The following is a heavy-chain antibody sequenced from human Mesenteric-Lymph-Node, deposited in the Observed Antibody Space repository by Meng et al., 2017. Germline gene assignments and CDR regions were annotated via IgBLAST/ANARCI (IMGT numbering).Heavy chain of an antibody. CDR3: ARGYYDSSGYYYIRAFDI. CDR2: INSDGSST. D-gene: IGHD3-22*01. Sequence: GGSLRLSCAASRFTFSSYWMHWVRQAPGKGLVWVSRINSDGSSTSYADSVKGRFTISRDNAKNTLYLQMNSLRAEDTAVYYCARGYYDSSGYYYIRAFDIWGQGTIVPVS. J-gene: IGHJ3*02. CDR1: RFTFSSYW. V-gene: IGHV3-74*01.